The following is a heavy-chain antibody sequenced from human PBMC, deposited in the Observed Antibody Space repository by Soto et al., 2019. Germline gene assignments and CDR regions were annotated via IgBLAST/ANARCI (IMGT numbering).Heavy chain of an antibody. D-gene: IGHD2-8*01. J-gene: IGHJ4*02. V-gene: IGHV3-49*03. CDR1: GFTFGDYV. CDR2: MRSKAYGGTT. Sequence: GGSLRLSCTASGFTFGDYVMSWFRQAPGKGLEWVGFMRSKAYGGTTEYAASVKGRFTISRDDSKSIAYLQMNSLKTEDTAVYYCSRVGQLYNFDYWGQGTLVTVSS. CDR3: SRVGQLYNFDY.